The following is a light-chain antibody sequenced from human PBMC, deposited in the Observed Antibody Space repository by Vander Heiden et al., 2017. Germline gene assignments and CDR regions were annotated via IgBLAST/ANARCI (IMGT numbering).Light chain of an antibody. CDR2: DAS. V-gene: IGKV1-5*01. CDR3: QQYNSSPWT. Sequence: DIQMHQSPSTLSASVGDRVTITCRASQSISSWLAWYQQKPGKAPKLLIYDASSLESGVPSRFSGSGSGTEFTLTISSLQPDDFATYYCQQYNSSPWTFGQGTKVEIK. J-gene: IGKJ1*01. CDR1: QSISSW.